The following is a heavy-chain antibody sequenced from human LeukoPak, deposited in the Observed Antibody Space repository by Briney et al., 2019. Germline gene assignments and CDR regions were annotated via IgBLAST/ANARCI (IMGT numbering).Heavy chain of an antibody. CDR1: GFTFSSYS. Sequence: GGSLRLSCAASGFTFSSYSLNWVRQAPGKGLEWVSSISSSSSYIYYADSAKGRFTIYRDNAKNSLYLQMNSLRAEDTAVYYCARGERGLYCSSTSCYPVLGGQGTLVTVSS. CDR3: ARGERGLYCSSTSCYPVL. V-gene: IGHV3-21*01. J-gene: IGHJ4*02. CDR2: ISSSSSYI. D-gene: IGHD2-2*01.